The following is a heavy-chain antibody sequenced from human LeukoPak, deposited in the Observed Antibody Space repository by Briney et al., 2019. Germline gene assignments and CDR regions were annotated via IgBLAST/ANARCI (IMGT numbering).Heavy chain of an antibody. CDR3: ARGQDIVVVPAAIRYNWFDP. J-gene: IGHJ5*02. CDR1: GGSFSGYY. D-gene: IGHD2-2*01. V-gene: IGHV4-34*01. Sequence: PSETLSLTCAVYGGSFSGYYWSWIRQPPGKGLEWIGEINHSGSTNYNPSLKSRVTISVDTSKNQFSLKLSSVTAADTAVYYCARGQDIVVVPAAIRYNWFDPWGQGTLVTVSS. CDR2: INHSGST.